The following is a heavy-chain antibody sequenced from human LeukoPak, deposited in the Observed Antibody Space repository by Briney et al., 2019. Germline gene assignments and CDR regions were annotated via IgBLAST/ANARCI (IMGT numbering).Heavy chain of an antibody. CDR2: INAGNGDNT. CDR1: GYTFSQYG. J-gene: IGHJ1*01. V-gene: IGHV1-3*01. D-gene: IGHD2-2*01. CDR3: ARGDQLLTPPEYFQH. Sequence: ASVKVSCKASGYTFSQYGVQWVRQAPGQTLEWMGWINAGNGDNTIYSQKFQARLTMTTDTSATTVYMELNSLRSEDTAVYYCARGDQLLTPPEYFQHWGQGTLVTVSS.